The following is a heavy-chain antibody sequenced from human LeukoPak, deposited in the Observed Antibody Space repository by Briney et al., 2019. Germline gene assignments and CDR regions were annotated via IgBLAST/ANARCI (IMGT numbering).Heavy chain of an antibody. CDR1: GFTVSSNY. CDR3: AKENRRNSKNLVWLDY. CDR2: IYSGGST. Sequence: PGGSLRLSCAASGFTVSSNYMSWVRQAPGKGLEWVSVIYSGGSTYYADSVKGRFTISRDNSKNTLYLQMNSLRAEDTAVYYCAKENRRNSKNLVWLDYWGQGTLVTVSS. V-gene: IGHV3-53*05. J-gene: IGHJ4*02. D-gene: IGHD2/OR15-2a*01.